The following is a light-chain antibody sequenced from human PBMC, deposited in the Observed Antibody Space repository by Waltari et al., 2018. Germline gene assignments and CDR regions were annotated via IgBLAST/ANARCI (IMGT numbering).Light chain of an antibody. Sequence: DIQLTQSPSTLSASVGDSVTITCRASQTIDRWLAWYQQKPGKVPKLLSYKTSILESGVPSRFSGGGSGTEFTLTIASLQPDDFATYYCQHYDAYSATFGRGTKLEIK. V-gene: IGKV1-5*03. CDR2: KTS. CDR3: QHYDAYSAT. CDR1: QTIDRW. J-gene: IGKJ4*02.